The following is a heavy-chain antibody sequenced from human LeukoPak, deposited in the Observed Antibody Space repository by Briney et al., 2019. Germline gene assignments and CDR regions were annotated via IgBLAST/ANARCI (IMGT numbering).Heavy chain of an antibody. J-gene: IGHJ4*02. Sequence: GESLKISCAASGFTFSSYWMSWVRQAPGKGLEWVANIKQDGSEKFYVDSVKGRFTISRDNAKNSLYLQMNSLRAEDTAVYYCARDPSPYFDYWGQGTLVTVSS. CDR3: ARDPSPYFDY. CDR2: IKQDGSEK. CDR1: GFTFSSYW. V-gene: IGHV3-7*01.